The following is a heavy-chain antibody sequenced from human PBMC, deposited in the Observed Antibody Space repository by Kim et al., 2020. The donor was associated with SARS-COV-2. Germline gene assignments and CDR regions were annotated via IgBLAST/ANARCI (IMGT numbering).Heavy chain of an antibody. D-gene: IGHD3-10*01. Sequence: KRYSPSLKSRPTITKDTSKNQVVLTMTNMDPVDTATYYCAHSWGFGYFDYWGQGTLVTVSS. V-gene: IGHV2-5*01. CDR3: AHSWGFGYFDY. CDR2: K. J-gene: IGHJ4*02.